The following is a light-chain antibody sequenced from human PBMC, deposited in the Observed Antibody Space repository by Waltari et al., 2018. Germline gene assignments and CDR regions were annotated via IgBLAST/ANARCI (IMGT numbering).Light chain of an antibody. J-gene: IGKJ3*01. CDR3: HHLTNWPEFT. V-gene: IGKV3-11*01. Sequence: ELVLTHSPATLSLSPGERATLPCRANQSVSGYLAWYQQKPGQAPRLLIYDASNRATGIPARFSGSGYGTDFTLTVSSLEPEDFAVYYCHHLTNWPEFTFRPGTKVDVK. CDR1: QSVSGY. CDR2: DAS.